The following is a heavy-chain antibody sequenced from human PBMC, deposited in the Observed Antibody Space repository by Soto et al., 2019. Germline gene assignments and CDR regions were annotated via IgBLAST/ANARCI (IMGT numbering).Heavy chain of an antibody. CDR2: IRSGGTTM. CDR1: GFTFSSYE. D-gene: IGHD2-15*01. J-gene: IGHJ6*02. V-gene: IGHV3-48*03. CDR3: AGRDGHNRRKAPYYYYYYGMNV. Sequence: GESLKISCAASGFTFSSYEMNWVRQAPGKGLEWISYIRSGGTTMYYADSVKGRFTISRDNAKNSLYLQMNSLTAEDTAVYYCAGRDGHNRRKAPYYYYYYGMNVWGQGTTVTVSS.